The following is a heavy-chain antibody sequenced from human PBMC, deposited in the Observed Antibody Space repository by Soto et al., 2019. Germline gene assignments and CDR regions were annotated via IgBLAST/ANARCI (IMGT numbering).Heavy chain of an antibody. D-gene: IGHD3-16*01. CDR1: GGSISSGGYY. Sequence: SETLSLTCTVSGGSISSGGYYWSWIRQQTGKGMEWIGYIYYNGSTYYNPSLKSRVTISVDTTKNQFSLKLSSVTSADTAVYYCARALPKGEGYFDYWGQGTLVTVSS. CDR3: ARALPKGEGYFDY. V-gene: IGHV4-31*03. CDR2: IYYNGST. J-gene: IGHJ4*02.